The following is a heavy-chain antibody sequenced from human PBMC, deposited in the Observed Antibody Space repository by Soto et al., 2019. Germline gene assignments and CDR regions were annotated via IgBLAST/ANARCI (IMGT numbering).Heavy chain of an antibody. CDR2: IYYSGST. CDR1: GGSISSGDYY. V-gene: IGHV4-30-4*01. J-gene: IGHJ4*02. CDR3: ARGIYPSVYFDY. Sequence: SETLSLTCTVSGGSISSGDYYWGWVPQPPGKGLEWIGYIYYSGSTYYNPSLKSRVTISVDTSKNQFSLKLSSVTAADTAVYYCARGIYPSVYFDYWGQGTPVTVSS.